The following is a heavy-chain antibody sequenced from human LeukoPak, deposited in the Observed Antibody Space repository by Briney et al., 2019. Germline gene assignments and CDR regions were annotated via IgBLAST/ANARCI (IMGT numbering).Heavy chain of an antibody. CDR3: ARRLTQYDCFDP. CDR1: GDSVSSNSAT. D-gene: IGHD2-2*01. J-gene: IGHJ5*02. Sequence: SQTLSLTCALSGDSVSSNSATWNWLRQSPSRGLEWLGRTYYRSTWYNDYAVSVRGRITVNPDTSKNQFSLHLNSVTPEDTAVYYCARRLTQYDCFDPWGQGILVTVSS. V-gene: IGHV6-1*01. CDR2: TYYRSTWYN.